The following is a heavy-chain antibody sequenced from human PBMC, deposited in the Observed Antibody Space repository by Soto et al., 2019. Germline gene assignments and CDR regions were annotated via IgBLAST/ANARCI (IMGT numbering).Heavy chain of an antibody. CDR2: ISGSGGST. Sequence: EVQLLDSGGGLVQPGGSLRLSCAASGFSFSTYAMAWVRQAPGKGLEWVSTISGSGGSTYYTDSVKGRFTISRDNSKNTLHLQMNSLRAEDTALYYCAKGRTSVAFYFDYWGQGTLVTVYS. J-gene: IGHJ4*02. CDR1: GFSFSTYA. V-gene: IGHV3-23*01. CDR3: AKGRTSVAFYFDY. D-gene: IGHD2-15*01.